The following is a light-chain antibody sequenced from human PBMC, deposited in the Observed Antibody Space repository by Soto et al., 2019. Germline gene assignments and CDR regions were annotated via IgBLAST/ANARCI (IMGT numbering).Light chain of an antibody. CDR1: SSDVGGYNY. Sequence: QFAMNQPSSVSASPGQSITISCTGTSSDVGGYNYVSWYQQHPGKAPKLMIYDVSNRPSGVSNRFSGSKSGNTASLTISGLQAEDEADYYCSSYTSSSSYVFGTGTKVTVL. V-gene: IGLV2-14*01. J-gene: IGLJ1*01. CDR2: DVS. CDR3: SSYTSSSSYV.